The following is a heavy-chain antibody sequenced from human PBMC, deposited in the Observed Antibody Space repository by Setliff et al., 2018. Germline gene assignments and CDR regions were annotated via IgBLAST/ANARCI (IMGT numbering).Heavy chain of an antibody. J-gene: IGHJ6*02. D-gene: IGHD6-13*01. CDR2: INYSGST. Sequence: PSETLSLTCTVSGGSISSSRYYWGWIRQPPGKGLEWIGSINYSGSTYYNPSLKSRVTISVETSKNQFSLKLSSVTAADTAVYYCARAAGYSSSWYHYYYGMDVWGQGTTGTVS. V-gene: IGHV4-39*01. CDR1: GGSISSSRYY. CDR3: ARAAGYSSSWYHYYYGMDV.